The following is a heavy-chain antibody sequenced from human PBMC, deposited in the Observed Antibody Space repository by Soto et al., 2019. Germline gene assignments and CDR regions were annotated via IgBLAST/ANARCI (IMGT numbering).Heavy chain of an antibody. CDR2: IYDNGST. D-gene: IGHD3-10*01. Sequence: SETLSLTCTVSGGSISSYYWSWIRQPPGKGLEWIGYIYDNGSTNYNPSLKSRVTISVDTSKNQFSLKLSSVTAADTAVYYCARDQAGSGYNYYYYGMDVWGQGTTVTV. CDR1: GGSISSYY. V-gene: IGHV4-59*01. J-gene: IGHJ6*02. CDR3: ARDQAGSGYNYYYYGMDV.